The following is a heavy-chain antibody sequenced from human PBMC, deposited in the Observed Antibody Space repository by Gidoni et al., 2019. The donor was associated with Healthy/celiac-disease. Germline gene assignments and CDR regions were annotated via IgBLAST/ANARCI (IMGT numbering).Heavy chain of an antibody. CDR3: ARDQSYPYYYYGMDV. D-gene: IGHD1-26*01. J-gene: IGHJ6*02. CDR2: IWYDGSNK. CDR1: GFTFSSYG. Sequence: QVQLVESGGGVVQPGRSLRLSCAASGFTFSSYGMHWVRQAPGKGLEWVAVIWYDGSNKYYADSVKGRFTISRDNSKNTLYLQMNSLRAEDTAVYYCARDQSYPYYYYGMDVWGQGTTVTVSS. V-gene: IGHV3-33*01.